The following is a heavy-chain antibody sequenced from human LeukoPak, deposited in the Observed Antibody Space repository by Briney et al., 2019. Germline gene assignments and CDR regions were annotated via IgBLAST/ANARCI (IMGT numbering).Heavy chain of an antibody. CDR3: ARDTHLEY. CDR1: GGSFSGYY. J-gene: IGHJ4*02. Sequence: SETLSLTCAVYGGSFSGYYWSWIRQPPGKGLEWIANINYEGSAHYNPSLKSRVTISADTSKNQISLKLSSLTAADTAVYYCARDTHLEYWGQGTLVTVSS. V-gene: IGHV4-34*01. CDR2: INYEGSA.